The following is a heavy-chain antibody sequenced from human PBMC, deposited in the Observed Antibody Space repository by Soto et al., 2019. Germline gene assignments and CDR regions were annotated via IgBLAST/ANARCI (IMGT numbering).Heavy chain of an antibody. CDR3: ARVPKVSPATSGSGSYYQGPFDY. CDR2: INPNSGGT. CDR1: GYTFTGYY. D-gene: IGHD3-10*01. J-gene: IGHJ4*02. Sequence: ASVKVSCKASGYTFTGYYMHWVRQAPGQGLEWMGWINPNSGGTNYAQKFQGWVTMTRDTSISTAYMERSRLGSDDTAMYYCARVPKVSPATSGSGSYYQGPFDYWGQGTLVTVSS. V-gene: IGHV1-2*04.